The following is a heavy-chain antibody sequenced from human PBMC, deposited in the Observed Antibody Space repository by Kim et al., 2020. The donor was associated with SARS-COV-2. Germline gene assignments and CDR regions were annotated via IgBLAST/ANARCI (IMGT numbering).Heavy chain of an antibody. CDR3: ARDKYYYMDV. V-gene: IGHV3-48*03. Sequence: TIYYADSVKGRFTLSRDKAKNSLYLQMNSLRAEDTAVYYCARDKYYYMDVWGKGTTVTVSS. J-gene: IGHJ6*03. CDR2: TI.